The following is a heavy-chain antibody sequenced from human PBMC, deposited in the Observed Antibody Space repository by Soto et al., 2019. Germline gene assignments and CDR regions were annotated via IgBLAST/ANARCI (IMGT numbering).Heavy chain of an antibody. CDR2: IWYDGSNK. J-gene: IGHJ6*02. V-gene: IGHV3-33*01. CDR3: AGDIYTYGGYYGMDV. Sequence: QVQLVESGGGVVQPGRSLRLSCAASGFTFSSYGMHWVRQAPGKGLEWVAVIWYDGSNKYYADSVKGRFTISRDNSKNTLYLQMNSLRDEDTAVYYCAGDIYTYGGYYGMDVWGQGTTVTVSS. D-gene: IGHD4-17*01. CDR1: GFTFSSYG.